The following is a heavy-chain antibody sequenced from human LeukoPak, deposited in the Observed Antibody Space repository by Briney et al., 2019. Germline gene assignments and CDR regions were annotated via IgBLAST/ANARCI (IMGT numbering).Heavy chain of an antibody. V-gene: IGHV3-21*01. CDR3: ARDRYCGNDCYDAFDI. Sequence: PGGSLRLSCAASGFTFSSYSMNWVRQAPGKGLEWVSSISSSSSYIYYADSVKGRFTISRDNAKNSLYLQMNSLRAEDTAVYYCARDRYCGNDCYDAFDIWGQGTMVTVSS. CDR1: GFTFSSYS. J-gene: IGHJ3*02. CDR2: ISSSSSYI. D-gene: IGHD2-21*02.